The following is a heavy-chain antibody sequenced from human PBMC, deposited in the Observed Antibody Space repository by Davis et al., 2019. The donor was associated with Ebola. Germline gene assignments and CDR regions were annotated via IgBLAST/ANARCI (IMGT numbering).Heavy chain of an antibody. CDR3: ARSAGQPIYYYYYGMDV. D-gene: IGHD6-13*01. CDR2: ISYDGSNK. V-gene: IGHV3-30*03. J-gene: IGHJ6*02. Sequence: GESLKISCAASGFTFSSYGMHWVRQAPGKGLEWVAVISYDGSNKYYADSVKGRFTISRDNSKNTLYLQMNSLRAEDTAVYYCARSAGQPIYYYYYGMDVWGQGTTVTVSS. CDR1: GFTFSSYG.